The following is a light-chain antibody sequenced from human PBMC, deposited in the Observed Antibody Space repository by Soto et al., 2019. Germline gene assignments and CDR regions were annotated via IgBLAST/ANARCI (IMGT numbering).Light chain of an antibody. CDR1: QSVSSY. CDR2: DAS. CDR3: QQRSNWPRT. J-gene: IGKJ2*01. Sequence: EIVMTQSPATLSLSPGERATLSCRASQSVSSYLAWYQQKPGQTPRLLIYDASNRATSIPARFSGSGSGTDFTRTSSSLEPEDFAVYYCQQRSNWPRTFGQGTKLEIK. V-gene: IGKV3-11*01.